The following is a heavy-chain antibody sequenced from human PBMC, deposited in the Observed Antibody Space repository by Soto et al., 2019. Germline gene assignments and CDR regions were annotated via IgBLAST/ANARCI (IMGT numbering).Heavy chain of an antibody. D-gene: IGHD3-22*01. CDR3: ARVRDSSGYDAFDI. CDR2: ISSSSSYI. Sequence: GSLRLSCAASGFTFSTYSMNWVRQTPGKGLEWVSSISSSSSYIYYADSVKGRFTVSRDNARNSLYLQMNSLRAEDTAVYYCARVRDSSGYDAFDIWGQGTMVTVSS. CDR1: GFTFSTYS. V-gene: IGHV3-21*01. J-gene: IGHJ3*02.